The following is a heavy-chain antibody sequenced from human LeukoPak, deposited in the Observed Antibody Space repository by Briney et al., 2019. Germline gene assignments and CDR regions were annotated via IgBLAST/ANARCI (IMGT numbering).Heavy chain of an antibody. CDR2: IKSKTDGGTT. CDR1: GFTFSNAW. Sequence: GGSLRLSCAASGFTFSNAWMSWVRQAPGKGLEWVGSIKSKTDGGTTDYAAPVKGRFTISRDDSKNTLYLQMNSLKTEDTAVYYCTTDGENELIAARSWDQGTLVTVSS. D-gene: IGHD6-6*01. J-gene: IGHJ5*02. V-gene: IGHV3-15*01. CDR3: TTDGENELIAARS.